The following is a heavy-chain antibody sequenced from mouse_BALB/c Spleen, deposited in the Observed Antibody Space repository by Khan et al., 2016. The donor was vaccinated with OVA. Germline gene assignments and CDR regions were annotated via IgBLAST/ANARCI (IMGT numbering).Heavy chain of an antibody. CDR2: INPTSGYT. V-gene: IGHV1-7*01. CDR1: GYTFTSYW. CDR3: ARDRIGY. J-gene: IGHJ2*01. Sequence: QVQLQQPGAELAKPGASVKMSCTASGYTFTSYWMHWIKQRPGQGLEWIGYINPTSGYTDYNQKFKDKATLTADKSSSTAYMQLSSLTSDDSAVYYGARDRIGYWGQGTALTVSS.